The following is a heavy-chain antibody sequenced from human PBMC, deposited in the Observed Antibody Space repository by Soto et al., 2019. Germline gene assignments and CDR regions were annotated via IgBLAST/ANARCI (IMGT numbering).Heavy chain of an antibody. V-gene: IGHV3-23*01. Sequence: GSLRLSCAASGFTFSSYAMSWVRQAPGKGLEWVSAISGSGGSTYYADSVKGRFTISRDNSKNTLYLQMNSLRAEDTAVYYCAKLQAYYYDSSGYPDYWGQGTLVTVS. CDR2: ISGSGGST. J-gene: IGHJ4*02. D-gene: IGHD3-22*01. CDR3: AKLQAYYYDSSGYPDY. CDR1: GFTFSSYA.